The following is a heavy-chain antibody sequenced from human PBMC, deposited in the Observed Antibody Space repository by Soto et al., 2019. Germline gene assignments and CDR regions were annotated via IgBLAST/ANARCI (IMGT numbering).Heavy chain of an antibody. CDR3: ARGGKQQSY. J-gene: IGHJ4*02. Sequence: SETLSLTCAVYGGSFSGYYWSWIRQPPGKGLEWIGEINHSGSTNYNPSLKSRVTISVDTSKNQFSLKLSSVTAADTAVYYCARGGKQQSYWGQGTLVTVSS. D-gene: IGHD6-13*01. CDR2: INHSGST. V-gene: IGHV4-34*01. CDR1: GGSFSGYY.